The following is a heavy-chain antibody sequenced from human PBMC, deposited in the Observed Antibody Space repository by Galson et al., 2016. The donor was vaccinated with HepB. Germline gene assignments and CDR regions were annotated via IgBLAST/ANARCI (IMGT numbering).Heavy chain of an antibody. D-gene: IGHD6-19*01. J-gene: IGHJ4*02. V-gene: IGHV3-23*01. CDR1: GFTFSSSA. Sequence: SLRLSCAASGFTFSSSAMSWVRQAPGKGLEWVSSISDSGASTYYADSVRGRFSIYRDNSRDTLYLQMDSLTAEDSAIYYCATWLSHHFDYWGQGTLVTVSS. CDR3: ATWLSHHFDY. CDR2: ISDSGAST.